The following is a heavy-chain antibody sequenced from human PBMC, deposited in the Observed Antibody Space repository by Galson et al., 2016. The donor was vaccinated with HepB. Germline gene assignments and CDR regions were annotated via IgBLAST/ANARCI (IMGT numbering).Heavy chain of an antibody. CDR3: ARGHYYDSRGYYYVLDY. V-gene: IGHV1-2*06. CDR2: INPNTGDT. CDR1: GYTFTGYF. D-gene: IGHD3-22*01. J-gene: IGHJ4*02. Sequence: SVKVSCKASGYTFTGYFMYWVRQAPGQGLEWMGQINPNTGDTKYAQKFQGRVTMTRDTSTNTLYMDLRRLRFDDTAVYYCARGHYYDSRGYYYVLDYWGQGTLVTVSS.